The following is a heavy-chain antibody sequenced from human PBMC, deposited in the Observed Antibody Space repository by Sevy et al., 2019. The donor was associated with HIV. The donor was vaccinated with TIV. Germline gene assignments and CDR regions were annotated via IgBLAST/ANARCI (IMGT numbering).Heavy chain of an antibody. CDR1: GFTFSSYG. Sequence: GGSLRLSCAASGFTFSSYGMHWVRQAPGKGLEWVAVISYDGSNKYYADSVKGRFTISRDNSKNTLYLQMNSLRAEDTAVYYCARETGYFENWGQGTLVTVSS. V-gene: IGHV3-30*03. CDR2: ISYDGSNK. CDR3: ARETGYFEN. D-gene: IGHD6-13*01. J-gene: IGHJ4*02.